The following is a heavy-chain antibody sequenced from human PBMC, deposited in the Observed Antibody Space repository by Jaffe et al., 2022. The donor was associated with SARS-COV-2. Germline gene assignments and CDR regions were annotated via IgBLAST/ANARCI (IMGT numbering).Heavy chain of an antibody. J-gene: IGHJ1*01. CDR1: GFTFSNFA. CDR3: ARDRASGSYSLQY. Sequence: QVQVVESGGGVVQPGGSLRLSCAGSGFTFSNFAMYWVRQAPGKGLEWVAIISYDGSNKYYADSVTGRFTITRDNSKNTLFLQMNSLRVEDTGVYYCARDRASGSYSLQYWGQGTLVTVSS. D-gene: IGHD3-10*01. CDR2: ISYDGSNK. V-gene: IGHV3-30*04.